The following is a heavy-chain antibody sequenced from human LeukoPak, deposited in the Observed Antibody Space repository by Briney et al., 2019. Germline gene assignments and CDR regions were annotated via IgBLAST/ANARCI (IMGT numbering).Heavy chain of an antibody. CDR3: ARNYYDFWSGYYSTGYFDY. CDR2: IYNSGNT. Sequence: SETLFLTCTVSGYSISSGNYWGWIRQPPGKGLEWIGSIYNSGNTYYNPSLKSRVTISVDTSKNQFSLKLSSVTAADTAVYYCARNYYDFWSGYYSTGYFDYWGQGTLVTVSS. J-gene: IGHJ4*02. CDR1: GYSISSGNY. V-gene: IGHV4-38-2*02. D-gene: IGHD3-3*01.